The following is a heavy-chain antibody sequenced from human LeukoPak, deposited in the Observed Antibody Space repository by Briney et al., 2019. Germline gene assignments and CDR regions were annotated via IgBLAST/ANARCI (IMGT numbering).Heavy chain of an antibody. Sequence: AXVKVSCKASGYTFTSYDINWVRQAPGQGLEWMGWMNPNSGNTVYAQKFQGRVTMTRNTSISTAYMELSSLRSEDTAVYYCARVVDLSFDPWGQGTLVTVSS. V-gene: IGHV1-8*01. CDR1: GYTFTSYD. D-gene: IGHD2/OR15-2a*01. J-gene: IGHJ5*02. CDR3: ARVVDLSFDP. CDR2: MNPNSGNT.